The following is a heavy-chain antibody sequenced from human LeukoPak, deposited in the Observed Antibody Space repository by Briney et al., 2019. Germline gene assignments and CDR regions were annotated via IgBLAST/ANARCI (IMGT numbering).Heavy chain of an antibody. D-gene: IGHD2-15*01. J-gene: IGHJ5*02. Sequence: PSETLSLTCTVSGGSISSYYWSWIRQPAGKGLEWIGRIYTSGSTNYNPSLKSRVTMLLDTSKNQFSLKLSSVAAADTAVYYCARGRLFYGSELRWFDPWGQGSLVTVSS. CDR3: ARGRLFYGSELRWFDP. CDR2: IYTSGST. V-gene: IGHV4-4*07. CDR1: GGSISSYY.